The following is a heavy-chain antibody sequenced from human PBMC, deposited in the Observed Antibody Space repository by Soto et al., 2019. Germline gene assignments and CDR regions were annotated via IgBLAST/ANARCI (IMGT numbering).Heavy chain of an antibody. Sequence: SETLSLTCTVSGDSISSYYWSWIRQPPGKGLEWIGYIYYSGSTNYNPSLKSRVTISVDTSKNQFSLKLSSVTAADTAVYYCARSHDILTGYSSTHFDYWGQGTLVTVSS. J-gene: IGHJ4*02. V-gene: IGHV4-59*01. CDR3: ARSHDILTGYSSTHFDY. D-gene: IGHD3-9*01. CDR1: GDSISSYY. CDR2: IYYSGST.